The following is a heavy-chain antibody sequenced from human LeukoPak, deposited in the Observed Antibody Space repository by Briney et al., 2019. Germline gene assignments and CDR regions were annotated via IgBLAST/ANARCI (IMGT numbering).Heavy chain of an antibody. D-gene: IGHD6-6*01. Sequence: GASVKVSCKASGYTFTSYGISWVRQAPGQGLEWMGWISAYNGNTNYAQKLQGRVTMTTDTSTSTAYMELRSLRSDDTAVYYCARARIIAARPPPHFDYWGQGTLVTVSS. CDR1: GYTFTSYG. V-gene: IGHV1-18*01. CDR2: ISAYNGNT. J-gene: IGHJ4*02. CDR3: ARARIIAARPPPHFDY.